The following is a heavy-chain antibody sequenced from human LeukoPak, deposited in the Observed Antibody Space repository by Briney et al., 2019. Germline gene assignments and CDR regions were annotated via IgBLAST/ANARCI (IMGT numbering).Heavy chain of an antibody. Sequence: GGSLRLSXAASGFTFSSYSMNWVRQAPGKGLEWLSSISSSSSYIYYADSVKGRFTISRDNAKNSLYLQMNSLRAEDTAVYYCARCPNAAFNWFDPWGQGTLVTVSS. CDR3: ARCPNAAFNWFDP. CDR1: GFTFSSYS. D-gene: IGHD2-2*01. CDR2: ISSSSSYI. J-gene: IGHJ5*02. V-gene: IGHV3-21*01.